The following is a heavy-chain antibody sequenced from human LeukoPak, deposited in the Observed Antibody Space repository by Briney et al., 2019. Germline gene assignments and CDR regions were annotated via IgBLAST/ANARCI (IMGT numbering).Heavy chain of an antibody. V-gene: IGHV4-39*01. CDR1: GGSISSSSYY. J-gene: IGHJ4*02. Sequence: PSETLSLTCTVSGGSISSSSYYWAWIRQPPGKGLQWIGTIYYSGSAYYNPSLKSRVTISVDTSKNQFSLKLSSVTAADTAVYYCARRRDRIESDYWGQGTLVTVSS. D-gene: IGHD2-15*01. CDR2: IYYSGSA. CDR3: ARRRDRIESDY.